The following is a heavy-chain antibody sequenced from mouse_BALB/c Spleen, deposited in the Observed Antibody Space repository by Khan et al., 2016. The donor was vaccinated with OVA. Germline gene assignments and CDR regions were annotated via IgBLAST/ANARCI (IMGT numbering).Heavy chain of an antibody. CDR3: ARRGLRWDFDY. V-gene: IGHV1-7*01. Sequence: QIQLVQSGAELAKPGASVKMSCKTSGYTFINYWMNWVKKRPGQGLEWIGYINPSTGYTEDNQKFKDKATLTADKSSSTAYMQLSSLTSEDSAVYYCARRGLRWDFDYWGQGTTLTVSS. CDR1: GYTFINYW. D-gene: IGHD1-1*01. J-gene: IGHJ2*01. CDR2: INPSTGYT.